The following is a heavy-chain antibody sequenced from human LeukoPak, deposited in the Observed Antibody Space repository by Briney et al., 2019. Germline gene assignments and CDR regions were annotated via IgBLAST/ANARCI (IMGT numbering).Heavy chain of an antibody. CDR1: GLTFSSYW. Sequence: GGSLRLSCAASGLTFSSYWMHWVRQAPGKGLVWVSRINTDGSSTSYADSVKGRFTISRDNAKNTLYLQMNSLRAEDTAVYCCAREGSTSFGFDPWGQGTLVTVSS. CDR2: INTDGSST. CDR3: AREGSTSFGFDP. V-gene: IGHV3-74*01. D-gene: IGHD2-2*01. J-gene: IGHJ5*02.